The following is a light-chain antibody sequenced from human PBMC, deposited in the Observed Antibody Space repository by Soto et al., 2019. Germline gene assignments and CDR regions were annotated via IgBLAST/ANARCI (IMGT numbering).Light chain of an antibody. V-gene: IGKV3-20*01. CDR1: QTVSSSY. CDR3: QRYNNWPLT. J-gene: IGKJ4*01. Sequence: IVLTQSPGTLSLSPGDRASLSCGASQTVSSSYLAWYQQKPGQAHRLLIYGAYSRATGIQDRFSGSGSGTDFTLTINSLQSEDFAVYYCQRYNNWPLTFGGGTKVDIK. CDR2: GAY.